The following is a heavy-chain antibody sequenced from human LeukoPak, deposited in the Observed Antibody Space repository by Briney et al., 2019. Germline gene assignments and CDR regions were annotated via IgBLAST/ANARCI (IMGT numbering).Heavy chain of an antibody. CDR2: IYYSGST. D-gene: IGHD3-10*01. V-gene: IGHV4-59*01. CDR1: GGSIRSYY. J-gene: IGHJ4*02. CDR3: ARGSAVRGVIVLDY. Sequence: SETPSLTCTVSGGSIRSYYWGWIRQPPGKGLEWIGYIYYSGSTNYNPSLKSRVTISVDTSKNQFSLKLSSVTAADTAVYYCARGSAVRGVIVLDYWGQGTLVTVSS.